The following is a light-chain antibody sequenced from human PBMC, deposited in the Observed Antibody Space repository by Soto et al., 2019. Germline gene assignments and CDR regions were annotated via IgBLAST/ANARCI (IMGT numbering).Light chain of an antibody. V-gene: IGKV1-8*01. CDR2: AAS. CDR1: QGISSY. CDR3: QQYYSYPPMT. Sequence: AIRMTQSPSSFSASTGDRVTITCRASQGISSYLACYQQKPGKDPKLLIYAASSLQSGVPSRLSGSGSGTDFTLTISCLQSEDFATYYCQQYYSYPPMTFGQGTPLDIK. J-gene: IGKJ5*01.